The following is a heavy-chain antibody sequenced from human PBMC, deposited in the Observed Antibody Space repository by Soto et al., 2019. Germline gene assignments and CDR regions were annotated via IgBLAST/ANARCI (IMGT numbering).Heavy chain of an antibody. Sequence: GGSLRLSCAASGFTFSSYGMHWVRQAPGKGLEWVAVIWYDGSNKYYADSVKGRFTISRDNSKNTLYLQMNSLRAEDTAVYYCARGLGYCSSTSCQNYFDYWGQGTLVTVSS. CDR1: GFTFSSYG. CDR3: ARGLGYCSSTSCQNYFDY. J-gene: IGHJ4*02. CDR2: IWYDGSNK. D-gene: IGHD2-2*01. V-gene: IGHV3-33*01.